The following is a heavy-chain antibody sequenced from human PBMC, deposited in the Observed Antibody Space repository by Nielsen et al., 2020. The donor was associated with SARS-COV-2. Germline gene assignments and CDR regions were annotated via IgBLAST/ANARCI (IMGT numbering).Heavy chain of an antibody. J-gene: IGHJ4*02. CDR1: GFTFSSYW. CDR2: IKQDGSEK. V-gene: IGHV3-7*01. D-gene: IGHD3-22*01. Sequence: GESLKISCAASGFTFSSYWMNWVRQAPGKGLEWVANIKQDGSEKYYGDSVKGRFTISRDNAKNSLYLQMNSLRAEDTAVYYCAKDSSSGYDYWGQGTLVTVSS. CDR3: AKDSSSGYDY.